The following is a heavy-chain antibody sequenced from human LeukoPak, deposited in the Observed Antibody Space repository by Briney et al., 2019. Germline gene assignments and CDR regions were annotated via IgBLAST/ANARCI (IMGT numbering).Heavy chain of an antibody. CDR2: IYPGDSDT. CDR3: ARCGSGSYYKPPYYYYGMDV. D-gene: IGHD3-10*01. V-gene: IGHV5-51*01. CDR1: GYSFTSYW. J-gene: IGHJ6*02. Sequence: GESLKISRKGSGYSFTSYWIGWVRQMPGKGLEWMGIIYPGDSDTRYSPSFQGQVTISADKSISTAYLQWSSLKASDTAMYYCARCGSGSYYKPPYYYYGMDVWGQGTTVTVSS.